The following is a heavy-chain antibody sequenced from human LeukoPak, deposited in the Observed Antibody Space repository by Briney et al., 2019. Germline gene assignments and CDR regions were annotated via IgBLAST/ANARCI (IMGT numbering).Heavy chain of an antibody. J-gene: IGHJ6*03. D-gene: IGHD3-10*01. V-gene: IGHV1-69*13. Sequence: SVKVSFKASGGTFSRYAISWVRQAPGQGLEWMGGIIPVLGTTNYAQTFQNKVTITADESTSTTYMELSSLTSEDTAVYYCATSGGDYYYYSLDVWGKGTPVTISS. CDR1: GGTFSRYA. CDR3: ATSGGDYYYYSLDV. CDR2: IIPVLGTT.